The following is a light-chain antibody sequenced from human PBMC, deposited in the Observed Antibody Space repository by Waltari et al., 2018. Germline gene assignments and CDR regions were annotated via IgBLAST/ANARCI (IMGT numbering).Light chain of an antibody. Sequence: EIVLTQSPGTLSLSPGERATLSCRASQTVRTTYLAWYQQKPGQAPHLLIYGASSRATGIPDRFRGSGSGTDFSLTISSLEPEDFAVYYCQQYDISPLTFGGGTKVEIK. CDR3: QQYDISPLT. CDR2: GAS. J-gene: IGKJ4*01. V-gene: IGKV3-20*01. CDR1: QTVRTTY.